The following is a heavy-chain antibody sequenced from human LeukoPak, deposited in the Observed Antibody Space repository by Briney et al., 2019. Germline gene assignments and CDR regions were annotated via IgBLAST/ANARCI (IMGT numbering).Heavy chain of an antibody. V-gene: IGHV4-30-2*01. J-gene: IGHJ4*02. CDR2: IYHSGST. Sequence: SQTLSLTCAVSGGSISSGGYSWSWIRQPPGKGLEWIGYIYHSGSTYYNPSLKSRVTISVDRSKNQFSLKLSSVTAADTAVYYCDREISIAAAAYFDYWGQGTLVTVSS. CDR3: DREISIAAAAYFDY. D-gene: IGHD6-13*01. CDR1: GGSISSGGYS.